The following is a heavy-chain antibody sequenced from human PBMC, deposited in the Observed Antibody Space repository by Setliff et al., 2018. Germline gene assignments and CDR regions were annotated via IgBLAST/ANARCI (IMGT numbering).Heavy chain of an antibody. CDR1: GYTFTSYY. J-gene: IGHJ3*02. CDR3: ARDRFYNSWSGTSITAPHDAFDI. Sequence: ASVKVSCKASGYTFTSYYMHWVRQAPGQGLEWMTMIVPSTGNTNYAQKFQGRVTMTADTSTNAVYMDLSSLGSEDTAVYFCARDRFYNSWSGTSITAPHDAFDIWGQGTTVTVSS. V-gene: IGHV1-46*03. D-gene: IGHD3-3*01. CDR2: IVPSTGNT.